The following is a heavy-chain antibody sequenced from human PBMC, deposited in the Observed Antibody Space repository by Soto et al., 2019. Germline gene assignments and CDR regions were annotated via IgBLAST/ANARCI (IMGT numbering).Heavy chain of an antibody. D-gene: IGHD3-9*01. CDR1: GYTFSSYA. CDR3: ARGILTGGKWLDP. Sequence: QVQLVESGGAVVQPGRSLRLSCAASGYTFSSYAVHWVRQAPGRGLEWVAIIWYDGSEKYYTDSVKGRFTIFRDNSRDTLYLQMNNLRVDGTATYYCARGILTGGKWLDPWGQGTRVIVSS. V-gene: IGHV3-33*01. CDR2: IWYDGSEK. J-gene: IGHJ5*02.